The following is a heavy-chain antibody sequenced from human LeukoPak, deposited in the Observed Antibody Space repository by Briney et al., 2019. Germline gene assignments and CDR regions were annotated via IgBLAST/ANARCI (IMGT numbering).Heavy chain of an antibody. V-gene: IGHV1-2*02. J-gene: IGHJ3*02. CDR3: ARDANYYDSSGYYHDAFDI. Sequence: ASVKVSCKASGYTFTSYYMHWVRQAPGQGLEWMGWINPNSGGTNYAQKFQGRVTMTRDTSISTAYMELSRLRSDDTAVYYCARDANYYDSSGYYHDAFDIWGQGTMVTVSS. CDR2: INPNSGGT. D-gene: IGHD3-22*01. CDR1: GYTFTSYY.